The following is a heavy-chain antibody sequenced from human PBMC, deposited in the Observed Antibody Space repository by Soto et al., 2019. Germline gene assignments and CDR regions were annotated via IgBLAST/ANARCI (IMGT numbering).Heavy chain of an antibody. Sequence: ETLSLTCIVSGASISSRSSYWGWIRQPPGKGLEWVGTFYSGSTYNNPSLKSRVTISVDTSKNQFSLKLSSVAAEDTAIYYCATTRGIAVGGSFDHWGQGTLVTVSS. CDR3: ATTRGIAVGGSFDH. J-gene: IGHJ5*02. CDR2: FYSGST. V-gene: IGHV4-39*01. CDR1: GASISSRSSY. D-gene: IGHD6-13*01.